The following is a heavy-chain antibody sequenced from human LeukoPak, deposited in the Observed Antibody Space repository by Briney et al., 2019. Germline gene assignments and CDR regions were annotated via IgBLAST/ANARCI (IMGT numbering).Heavy chain of an antibody. D-gene: IGHD1-14*01. J-gene: IGHJ4*02. Sequence: ASVKVSCKASGGTFSSYAISWVRQAPGQGLEWMGGIIPIFGTANYAQKLQGRVTMTTDTSTSTAYMELRSLRSDDTAVYYCARRPGEDYWGQGTLVTVSS. CDR3: ARRPGEDY. CDR2: IIPIFGTA. V-gene: IGHV1-69*05. CDR1: GGTFSSYA.